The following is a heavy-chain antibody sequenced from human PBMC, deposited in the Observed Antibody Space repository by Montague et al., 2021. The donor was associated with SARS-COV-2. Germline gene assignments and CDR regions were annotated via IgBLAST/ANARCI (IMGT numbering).Heavy chain of an antibody. J-gene: IGHJ5*02. Sequence: SETLSPTCTVSGGSISSDYWTWIRQPPGKGLEWIGFVYYRGNTYYNPSLRGRVTISVDTSSNHFSLTLSSVTAADTAIYYCARHYDHSSRVDPWGQGTLVTVSS. D-gene: IGHD3-16*01. V-gene: IGHV4-59*08. CDR2: VYYRGNT. CDR3: ARHYDHSSRVDP. CDR1: GGSISSDY.